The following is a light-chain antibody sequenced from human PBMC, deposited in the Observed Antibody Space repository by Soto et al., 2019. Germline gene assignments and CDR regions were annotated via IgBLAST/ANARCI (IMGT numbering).Light chain of an antibody. V-gene: IGKV3-20*01. J-gene: IGKJ5*01. CDR3: QQYGSSIT. CDR2: GTS. Sequence: VMTQSPASLSVSPGERATLSCRASPSVTNYLAWYQQKPGQPPRLLIYGTSSRATGIPDRFSGSGSGTVFTLTISRMAPEDFAVYDCQQYGSSITFGQGTRLEIK. CDR1: PSVTNY.